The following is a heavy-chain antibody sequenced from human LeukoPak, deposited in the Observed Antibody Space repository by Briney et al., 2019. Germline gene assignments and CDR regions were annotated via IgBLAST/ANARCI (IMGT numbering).Heavy chain of an antibody. V-gene: IGHV4-34*01. CDR2: INHSGST. J-gene: IGHJ5*02. CDR1: GGSISSYY. Sequence: SETLSLTCTVSGGSISSYYWSWIRQPPGKGLEWIGEINHSGSTNYNPSLKSRVTISVDTSKNQFSLKLSSVTAADTAVYYCARHSSSWSPGGFDPWGQGTLVTVSS. CDR3: ARHSSSWSPGGFDP. D-gene: IGHD6-13*01.